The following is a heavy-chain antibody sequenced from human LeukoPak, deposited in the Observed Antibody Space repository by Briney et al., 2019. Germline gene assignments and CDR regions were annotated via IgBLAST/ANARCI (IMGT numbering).Heavy chain of an antibody. J-gene: IGHJ4*02. CDR2: INHSGST. CDR1: GGSFSGYY. D-gene: IGHD3-9*01. Sequence: SETLSLTCAVCGGSFSGYYWSWIRQPPGKGLEWIGEINHSGSTNYNPSLKSRVTISVDTSKNQFSLKLSSVTAADTAVYYCARRYFDWLYPTCFDYWGQGTLVTVSS. V-gene: IGHV4-34*01. CDR3: ARRYFDWLYPTCFDY.